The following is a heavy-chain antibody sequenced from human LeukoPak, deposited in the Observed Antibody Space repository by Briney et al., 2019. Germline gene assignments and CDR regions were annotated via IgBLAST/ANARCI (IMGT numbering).Heavy chain of an antibody. V-gene: IGHV4-59*01. J-gene: IGHJ4*02. Sequence: SETLSLTCTVSGGFISTYCWNWIRQSPGKGLEWIGYIYFNGSAEYNPSLKSPVTMSVDTSKNQFSLILNSVTAADTAVYYCARDLGITGYYPFDYWGQGIQVTVSS. D-gene: IGHD3-9*01. CDR3: ARDLGITGYYPFDY. CDR2: IYFNGSA. CDR1: GGFISTYC.